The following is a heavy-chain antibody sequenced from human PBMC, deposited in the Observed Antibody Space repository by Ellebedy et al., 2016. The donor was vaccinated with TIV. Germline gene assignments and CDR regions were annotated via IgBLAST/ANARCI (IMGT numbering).Heavy chain of an antibody. CDR2: ISYNGGNK. CDR3: ARGSNSGSYYDLDY. J-gene: IGHJ4*02. CDR1: GFTFSNYA. V-gene: IGHV3-30-3*01. D-gene: IGHD1-26*01. Sequence: GESLKISCAASGFTFSNYAMDWVRQAPGKGLEWGAVISYNGGNKYYADSVKGRFTISRDSSKNTLDLQMNSLRADDTAVYYCARGSNSGSYYDLDYWGQGSLVTVSS.